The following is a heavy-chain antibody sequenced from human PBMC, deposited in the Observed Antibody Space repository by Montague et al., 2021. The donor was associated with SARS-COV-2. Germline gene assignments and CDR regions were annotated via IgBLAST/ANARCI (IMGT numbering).Heavy chain of an antibody. CDR1: GFTFSSFA. CDR2: ITASGDGT. Sequence: YLRLSYAASGFTFSSFAVSWVRQAPGKGLEWVSTITASGDGTYYADSVKGRFTISRDNSKNTLYLQMISLRAEDTAVYFCAEGYSYGSHTFDIWGQGTMVTVSS. V-gene: IGHV3-23*01. D-gene: IGHD5-18*01. J-gene: IGHJ3*02. CDR3: AEGYSYGSHTFDI.